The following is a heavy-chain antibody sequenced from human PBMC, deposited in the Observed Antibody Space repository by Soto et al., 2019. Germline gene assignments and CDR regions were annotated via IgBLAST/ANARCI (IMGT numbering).Heavy chain of an antibody. CDR1: GFTVSSNY. CDR3: PSHDCSGGSCYAGSFYY. Sequence: EVPLVESGGGLVQPGGSLRRSCTASGFTVSSNYMSWVRQAPGKGLEWVSVIYSGGSTYYADSVKGRFTISRYNSKKTLYLHMNRLRAEDTAMYYCPSHDCSGGSCYAGSFYYWCQGTLVTVSS. D-gene: IGHD2-15*01. V-gene: IGHV3-66*04. CDR2: IYSGGST. J-gene: IGHJ4*02.